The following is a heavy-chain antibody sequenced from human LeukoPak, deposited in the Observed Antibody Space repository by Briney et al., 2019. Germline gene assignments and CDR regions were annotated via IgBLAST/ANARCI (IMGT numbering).Heavy chain of an antibody. CDR1: GYTFTGYY. Sequence: ASVKVSCKASGYTFTGYYMHWVRQAPGQGLEWMGWINPNSGGTNYAQKFQGRVTMTRDTSISTAYMELSRLRSDDTAVYYCARVALRGHYDSSGESGYWGQGTLVTVSS. CDR2: INPNSGGT. J-gene: IGHJ4*02. CDR3: ARVALRGHYDSSGESGY. V-gene: IGHV1-2*02. D-gene: IGHD3-22*01.